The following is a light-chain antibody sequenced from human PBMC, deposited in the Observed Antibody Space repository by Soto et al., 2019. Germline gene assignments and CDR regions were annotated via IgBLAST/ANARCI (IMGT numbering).Light chain of an antibody. V-gene: IGKV1-5*01. CDR3: QQYNTYSYT. Sequence: DIQMTQSPSTLSASVGDRVTITCRASQSISTWLAWYQQKPGKAPKLLIYDASSLESGVPSRFRGRGSGTEFTLTISTLQSDDFATYYCQQYNTYSYTFGQGTKVDIK. CDR2: DAS. J-gene: IGKJ2*01. CDR1: QSISTW.